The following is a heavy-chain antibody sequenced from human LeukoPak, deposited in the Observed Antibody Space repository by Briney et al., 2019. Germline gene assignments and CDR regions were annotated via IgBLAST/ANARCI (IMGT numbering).Heavy chain of an antibody. D-gene: IGHD3-22*01. CDR3: ARELRYDNSDSGAF. CDR2: IYTSGST. J-gene: IGHJ3*01. V-gene: IGHV4-39*07. Sequence: SETLSLTCTVSGGSISSRSYYWGWIRQPPGKGLEWIGSIYTSGSTNYNPSLKSRVTISVDTSKNQFSLKLSSVTAADTAVYYCARELRYDNSDSGAFWGQGTVVTVSS. CDR1: GGSISSRSYY.